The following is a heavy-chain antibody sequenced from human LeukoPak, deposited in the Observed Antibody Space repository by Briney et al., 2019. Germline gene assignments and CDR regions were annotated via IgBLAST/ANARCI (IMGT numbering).Heavy chain of an antibody. CDR2: LDYAEST. CDR3: VRVAGTTGSSWYYFNS. Sequence: SETLSLTCTVSGDSISRSGSYWGWIRQTLGKDLEWIGHLDYAESTFYNPSLISRVTISADRTKNQISLRLTYVTAADTALYYCVRVAGTTGSSWYYFNSWGQGTLVSVSS. V-gene: IGHV4-39*01. D-gene: IGHD6-13*01. CDR1: GDSISRSGSY. J-gene: IGHJ4*02.